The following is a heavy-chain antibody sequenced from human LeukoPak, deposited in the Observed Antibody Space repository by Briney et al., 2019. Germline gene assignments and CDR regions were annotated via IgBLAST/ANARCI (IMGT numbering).Heavy chain of an antibody. D-gene: IGHD6-19*01. CDR2: IIPIFGTA. CDR3: ARASYSSGRGEYFQH. CDR1: GGTFSSYA. Sequence: ASVKVSCKASGGTFSSYAISWVRQAPGQGLEWMGGIIPIFGTANYAQKFQGRVTITADESTSTAYMELSSLRSEDTAVYYCARASYSSGRGEYFQHWGQGTLVTVSS. J-gene: IGHJ1*01. V-gene: IGHV1-69*01.